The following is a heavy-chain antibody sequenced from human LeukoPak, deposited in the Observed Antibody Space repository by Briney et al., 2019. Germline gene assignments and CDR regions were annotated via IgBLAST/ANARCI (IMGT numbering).Heavy chain of an antibody. CDR3: ARVGYYYDSSGYYYYFDY. D-gene: IGHD3-22*01. CDR1: GFTFSSYS. V-gene: IGHV3-21*01. CDR2: ISSSSSYI. J-gene: IGHJ4*02. Sequence: PGGSLRLSCAASGFTFSSYSMSWVRQAPGKGLEWVSSISSSSSYIYYADSVKGRFTISRDNAKNSLYLQMNSLRAEDTAVYYCARVGYYYDSSGYYYYFDYWGQGTLVTVSP.